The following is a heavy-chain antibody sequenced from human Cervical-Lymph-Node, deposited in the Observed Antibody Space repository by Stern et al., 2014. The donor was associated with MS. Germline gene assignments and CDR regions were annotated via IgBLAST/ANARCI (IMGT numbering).Heavy chain of an antibody. J-gene: IGHJ4*02. D-gene: IGHD5-18*01. V-gene: IGHV7-4-1*02. CDR3: ARDFVETPMITRSDYLDY. CDR2: INTNTGKT. CDR1: GYNFLSYA. Sequence: QMQLVQSGSELKKPGASVKISCEASGYNFLSYAVNWVRQAPGQGLEWMGSINTNTGKTTYAQGFTGRFLFSLDTSVSTTYLQINSLKTEDTAVYYCARDFVETPMITRSDYLDYWGQGTLVAVSS.